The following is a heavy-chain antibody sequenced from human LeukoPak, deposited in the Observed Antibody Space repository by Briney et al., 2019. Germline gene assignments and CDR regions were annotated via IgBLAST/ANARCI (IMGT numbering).Heavy chain of an antibody. D-gene: IGHD3/OR15-3a*01. J-gene: IGHJ4*02. Sequence: GGTLRLSCAASGFTFSSYGMNWVRQAPGKGLEWVSGISGSANSTDYADSVKGRFTISRDNSKNTVYLQMNSLRAEDTAVYYCAGLALYYFDYWGQGTLVTVSS. V-gene: IGHV3-23*01. CDR1: GFTFSSYG. CDR3: AGLALYYFDY. CDR2: ISGSANST.